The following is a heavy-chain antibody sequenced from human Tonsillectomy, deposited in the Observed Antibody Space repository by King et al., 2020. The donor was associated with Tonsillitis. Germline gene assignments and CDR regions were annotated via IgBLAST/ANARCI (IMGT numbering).Heavy chain of an antibody. CDR2: ISSSSSAI. D-gene: IGHD2-2*01. J-gene: IGHJ3*02. CDR1: GFTFSSYS. V-gene: IGHV3-48*02. CDR3: ARDCSTTSCSAWHAFDI. Sequence: VQLVESGGGLVQPGGSLRLSCAASGFTFSSYSMNWVRQAPGKGLEWVSYISSSSSAIYYADSMKGRFTISRDNAKNSLYLQMNSLRDEDTAVYYCARDCSTTSCSAWHAFDIWGQGTRVTVSS.